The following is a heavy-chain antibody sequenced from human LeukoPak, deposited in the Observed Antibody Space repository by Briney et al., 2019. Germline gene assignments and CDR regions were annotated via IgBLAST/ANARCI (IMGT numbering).Heavy chain of an antibody. CDR1: GFTFSDYY. Sequence: GGSLRLSCAASGFTFSDYYMSWIRQAPGKGLEWVSYVSSSGSTIYYADSVKGRFTISRDNAKNSLYLQMNSLRAEDTAVYYCAREYWPYYFDYWGQGTLVTVSS. D-gene: IGHD2-8*02. J-gene: IGHJ4*02. CDR2: VSSSGSTI. V-gene: IGHV3-11*04. CDR3: AREYWPYYFDY.